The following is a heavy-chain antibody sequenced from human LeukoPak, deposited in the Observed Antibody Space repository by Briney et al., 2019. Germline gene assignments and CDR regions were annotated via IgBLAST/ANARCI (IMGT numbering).Heavy chain of an antibody. CDR3: ARDPPRIAVAIFDY. D-gene: IGHD6-19*01. Sequence: GGSLRLSCAASGFTFSSYWMSWVRQAPGKGLEWVSNIKQDGSEKYYVDSVKGRFTISGDNAKNSLYLQMNSRRADDTAVYYCARDPPRIAVAIFDYWGPGTLVTVSS. CDR2: IKQDGSEK. CDR1: GFTFSSYW. V-gene: IGHV3-7*01. J-gene: IGHJ4*02.